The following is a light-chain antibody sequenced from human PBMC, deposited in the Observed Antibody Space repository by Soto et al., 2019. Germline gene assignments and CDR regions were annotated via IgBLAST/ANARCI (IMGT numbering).Light chain of an antibody. CDR3: QQYGSTPSIT. V-gene: IGKV3-20*01. J-gene: IGKJ5*01. Sequence: EIVLTQSQGTLSLSTGERATLSCRASQSVTSNYLAWYQLKPGQAPRLLIYAASNTATGIPDRFSGSGSGTDFTLSISRLEPEDFAVYYCQQYGSTPSITFGQGTRLEIK. CDR1: QSVTSNY. CDR2: AAS.